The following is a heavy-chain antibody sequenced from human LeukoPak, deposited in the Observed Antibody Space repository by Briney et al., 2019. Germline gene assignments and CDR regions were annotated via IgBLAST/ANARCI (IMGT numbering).Heavy chain of an antibody. CDR1: GFTFSSYA. V-gene: IGHV3-30-3*01. Sequence: PGGSLRLSCAASGFTFSSYAMHWVRQAPGKGLEWVAVISYDGSNKYYADSVKGRFTISRDNSKNTLYLQMNSLRAEDTAMYYCARDQYPGIAVAGTLDYWGQGTLVTVSS. CDR3: ARDQYPGIAVAGTLDY. J-gene: IGHJ4*02. CDR2: ISYDGSNK. D-gene: IGHD6-19*01.